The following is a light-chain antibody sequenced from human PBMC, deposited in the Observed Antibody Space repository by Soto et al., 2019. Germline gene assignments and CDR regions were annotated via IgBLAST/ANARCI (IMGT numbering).Light chain of an antibody. J-gene: IGKJ1*01. CDR1: QGMSNY. Sequence: DIQMTQSASSLSASVGDRVTITCRASQGMSNYLVWYQQKPGKVPKLLIYAASTLQSGVPSRFSGSGSGTDFTLTIISLQPEDVATYYCQNYNGAPWTFGQGTKVEIK. V-gene: IGKV1-27*01. CDR2: AAS. CDR3: QNYNGAPWT.